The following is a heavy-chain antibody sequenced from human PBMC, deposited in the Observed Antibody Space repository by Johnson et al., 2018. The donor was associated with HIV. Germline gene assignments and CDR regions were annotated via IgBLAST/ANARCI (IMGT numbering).Heavy chain of an antibody. D-gene: IGHD1-26*01. CDR3: TAHYRNAFDI. CDR1: GFTFDDYA. CDR2: IKSKTDGGTT. V-gene: IGHV3-15*01. J-gene: IGHJ3*02. Sequence: EVQLVESGGGLVQPGRSLRLSCAASGFTFDDYAMHWVRQAPGKGLEWVGRIKSKTDGGTTDYAAPVKGRFTISRDDSKNTLFLQMNSLKTEDTALYYCTAHYRNAFDIWGQGTMVTVSS.